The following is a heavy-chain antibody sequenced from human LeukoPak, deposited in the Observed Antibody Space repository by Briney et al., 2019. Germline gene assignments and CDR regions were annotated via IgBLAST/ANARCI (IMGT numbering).Heavy chain of an antibody. CDR3: ARGRRSGSPLYNWFDP. CDR2: INPNSGGT. D-gene: IGHD1-26*01. CDR1: GYTFTGYY. J-gene: IGHJ5*02. V-gene: IGHV1-2*02. Sequence: GASVKVSCKASGYTFTGYYMHWVRQAPGQGLEWMGWINPNSGGTNYAQKFQGRVTMTRDTSISTAYMVLSRLRSDDTAVYYCARGRRSGSPLYNWFDPWGQGTLVTASS.